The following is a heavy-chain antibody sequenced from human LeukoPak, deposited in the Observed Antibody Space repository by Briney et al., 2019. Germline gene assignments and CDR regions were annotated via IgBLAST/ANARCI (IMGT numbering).Heavy chain of an antibody. V-gene: IGHV1-69*04. CDR1: GGTFSSYT. CDR3: ARDSQYSSGWYEHYYYMDV. Sequence: SVKVSCKASGGTFSSYTISWVRQAPGQGLEWMGRIIPILGIANYAQKFQGRVTITADKSTSTAYMELSSLRSEDTAVYYCARDSQYSSGWYEHYYYMDVWGKGTTVTVSS. J-gene: IGHJ6*03. CDR2: IIPILGIA. D-gene: IGHD6-19*01.